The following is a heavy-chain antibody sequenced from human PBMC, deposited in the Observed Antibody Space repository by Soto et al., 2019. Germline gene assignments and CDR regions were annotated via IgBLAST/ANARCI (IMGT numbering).Heavy chain of an antibody. V-gene: IGHV3-21*01. CDR2: ISAGSTNI. D-gene: IGHD6-6*01. CDR1: GFTFRTYY. CDR3: ARQYPSSSRHFDH. Sequence: GGSLRLSCAASGFTFRTYYMIWVRQAPGKGLEWVSSISAGSTNIYYAPSVKGRFTISRDNAKNSLYLQINSLRAEDTAVYYCARQYPSSSRHFDHWGQGTLVTVSS. J-gene: IGHJ4*02.